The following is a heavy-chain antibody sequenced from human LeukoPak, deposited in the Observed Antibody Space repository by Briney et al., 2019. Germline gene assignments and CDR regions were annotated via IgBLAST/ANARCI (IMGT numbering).Heavy chain of an antibody. J-gene: IGHJ5*01. Sequence: ASVKVSCKASGGTFSTYAISWVRQAPGQGLEWMGRIIPILGVANLAQKFQGRVSITANKSTSTAYMELSSLRSEDTAVYYCARFGLTHNCSGGSCWDGVVSWGQGTLVTVSS. CDR1: GGTFSTYA. CDR3: ARFGLTHNCSGGSCWDGVVS. V-gene: IGHV1-69*04. D-gene: IGHD2-15*01. CDR2: IIPILGVA.